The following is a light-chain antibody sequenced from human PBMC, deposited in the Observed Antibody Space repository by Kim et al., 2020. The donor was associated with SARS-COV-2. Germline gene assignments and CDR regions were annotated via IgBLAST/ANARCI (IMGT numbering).Light chain of an antibody. CDR1: SVYY. V-gene: IGLV7-43*01. Sequence: SVYYANWFQQKPGQVPKSLIFVPTNKRSWTPARFSGSLLGGKAALTLSDVQPEDEADYDCLLYYENTWVFGGGTQLTVL. CDR3: LLYYENTWV. CDR2: VPT. J-gene: IGLJ3*02.